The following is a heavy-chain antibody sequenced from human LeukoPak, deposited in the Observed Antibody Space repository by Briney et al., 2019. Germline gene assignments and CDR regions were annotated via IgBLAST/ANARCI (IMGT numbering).Heavy chain of an antibody. CDR3: ARDRRGYYYDSSGYYDY. V-gene: IGHV3-48*01. CDR1: GFTFSSYS. CDR2: ISSSSSTI. J-gene: IGHJ4*02. D-gene: IGHD3-22*01. Sequence: GGSLRLSWAASGFTFSSYSMNWVRQAPGKGLEWVSYISSSSSTIYYADSVKGRFTISRDNAKNSLYLQMNSLRAEDTAVYYCARDRRGYYYDSSGYYDYWGQGTLVTVSS.